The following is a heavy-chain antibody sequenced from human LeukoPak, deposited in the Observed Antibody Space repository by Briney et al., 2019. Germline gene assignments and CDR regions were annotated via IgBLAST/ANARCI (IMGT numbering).Heavy chain of an antibody. CDR3: ARGRNYGGNSVPIYFDY. CDR1: GGSINNYY. Sequence: SETLSLTCTVSGGSINNYYWSWIRQPPGKGLEWIGYIDHKGNTNYNPSLKSRVTMSVDTSKNQFSLKLSSVTAADTAVYYCARGRNYGGNSVPIYFDYWGQGTLVTVSS. D-gene: IGHD4-23*01. V-gene: IGHV4-59*12. CDR2: IDHKGNT. J-gene: IGHJ4*02.